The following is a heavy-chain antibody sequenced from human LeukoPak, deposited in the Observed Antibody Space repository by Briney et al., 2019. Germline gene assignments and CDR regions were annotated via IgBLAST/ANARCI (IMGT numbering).Heavy chain of an antibody. Sequence: SETLPLTCAVYGGSFSGYYWSWIRQPPGKGLEWIGEINHSGSTNYNPSLKSRVTISVDTSKNQFSLKLSSVTAADTAVYYCARGSRWVITDYYYGMDVWGQGTTVTVSS. V-gene: IGHV4-34*01. CDR2: INHSGST. J-gene: IGHJ6*02. CDR3: ARGSRWVITDYYYGMDV. D-gene: IGHD3-22*01. CDR1: GGSFSGYY.